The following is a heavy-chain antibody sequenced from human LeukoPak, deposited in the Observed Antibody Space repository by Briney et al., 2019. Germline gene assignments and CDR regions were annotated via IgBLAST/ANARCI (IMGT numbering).Heavy chain of an antibody. D-gene: IGHD3-16*02. V-gene: IGHV1-46*01. CDR3: ARDLEVWGSYRLYFDY. J-gene: IGHJ4*02. Sequence: ASVKVSCKASGYTFTNYFIHWVRQAPGQGLEWMGVFNPSGNFATYSQKFRGRVTMTRDTSTTTVYMELSRLRSDDTAVYYCARDLEVWGSYRLYFDYWGQGTLVTVSS. CDR1: GYTFTNYF. CDR2: FNPSGNFA.